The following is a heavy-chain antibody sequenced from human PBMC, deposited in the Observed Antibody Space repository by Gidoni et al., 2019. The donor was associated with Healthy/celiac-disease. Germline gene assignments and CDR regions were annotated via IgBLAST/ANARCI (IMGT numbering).Heavy chain of an antibody. CDR3: ARDDVYYYDSSGYVYYYGMDV. D-gene: IGHD3-22*01. CDR1: GGSFSGYY. CDR2: INHSGST. J-gene: IGHJ6*02. Sequence: QAQLQQWGAGLLKPSETLSLTCAVYGGSFSGYYWRWIRQPPGKGLEWIGEINHSGSTNYNPSLKSRVTISVDTSKNQFSLKLSSVTAADTAVYYCARDDVYYYDSSGYVYYYGMDVWGQGTTVTVSS. V-gene: IGHV4-34*01.